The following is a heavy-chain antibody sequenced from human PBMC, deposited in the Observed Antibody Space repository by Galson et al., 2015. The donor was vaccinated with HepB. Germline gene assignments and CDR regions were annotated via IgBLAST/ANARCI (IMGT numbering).Heavy chain of an antibody. J-gene: IGHJ4*02. D-gene: IGHD2-21*02. CDR3: AKDTPPGEVTGFFDY. Sequence: SLRLSCAASGFTFSTSAMTWVRQPPGKGLEWVSLISNSGLTTYYSDSLKGRFTISRDNSKNTLYLQMSSLTDEDTAVYYCAKDTPPGEVTGFFDYWGQGTLVTVSS. CDR1: GFTFSTSA. V-gene: IGHV3-23*01. CDR2: ISNSGLTT.